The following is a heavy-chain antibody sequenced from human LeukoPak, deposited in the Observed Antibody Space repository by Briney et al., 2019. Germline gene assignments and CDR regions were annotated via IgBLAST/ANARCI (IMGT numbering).Heavy chain of an antibody. Sequence: GASVKVSCKASGYTFTSYYMHWVRQAPGQGLEWMGIINPSGGSTSYAQKFQGRVTMTRDTSTSTAYMELSSLRSEDTAVYYCARARTYYDILTGYVPGRDAFDIWGQGTMVTVSS. D-gene: IGHD3-9*01. CDR2: INPSGGST. V-gene: IGHV1-46*01. CDR3: ARARTYYDILTGYVPGRDAFDI. CDR1: GYTFTSYY. J-gene: IGHJ3*02.